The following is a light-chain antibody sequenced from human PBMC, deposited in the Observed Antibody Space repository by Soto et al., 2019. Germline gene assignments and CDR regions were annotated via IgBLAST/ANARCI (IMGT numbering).Light chain of an antibody. J-gene: IGKJ1*01. CDR2: AAS. CDR1: QVISNF. Sequence: DIQMTQSPSSLSASVGDRVTITCRASQVISNFLAWYQQKPGKVPKLLIRAASTLQSGVSSRFSGSGSGTDFALTISSLQPEDVATYYCQKYDSAPWTFGQGTKVDIK. V-gene: IGKV1-27*01. CDR3: QKYDSAPWT.